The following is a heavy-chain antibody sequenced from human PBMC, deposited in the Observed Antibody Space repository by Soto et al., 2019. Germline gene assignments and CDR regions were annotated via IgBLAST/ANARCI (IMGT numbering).Heavy chain of an antibody. Sequence: QAQLVQSGAEVKKPGASVKVYCKASGYTFTSYCISWGRQAPGQVLEWMGWISAYHGHTNYAQKLQGRVTMTTETSMITASMELRGLSADDTAVYYCTRAFDENCRRPSCYRGYYYCMDVWGRGTTVTV. CDR1: GYTFTSYC. CDR2: ISAYHGHT. V-gene: IGHV1-18*01. D-gene: IGHD2-2*02. CDR3: TRAFDENCRRPSCYRGYYYCMDV. J-gene: IGHJ6*02.